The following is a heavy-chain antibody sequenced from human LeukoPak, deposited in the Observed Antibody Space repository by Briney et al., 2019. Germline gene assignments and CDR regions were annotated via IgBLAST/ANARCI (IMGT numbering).Heavy chain of an antibody. CDR2: ISGSTGST. CDR3: AKGAAGTNGYYYYYYMDV. V-gene: IGHV3-23*01. CDR1: GFTFGDSA. J-gene: IGHJ6*03. Sequence: GGSLRLSCTASGFTFGDSAMSWVRQAPGKGLEWVSAISGSTGSTYYADSVKGRFTISRDNSNNTLYLQMNSLRAEDTAVYYCAKGAAGTNGYYYYYYMDVWGKGTTVTVSS. D-gene: IGHD6-19*01.